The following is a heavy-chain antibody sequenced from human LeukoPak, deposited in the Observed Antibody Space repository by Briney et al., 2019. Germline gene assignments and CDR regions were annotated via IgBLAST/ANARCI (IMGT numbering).Heavy chain of an antibody. CDR3: ARAYSSSFAPFDY. J-gene: IGHJ4*02. CDR2: IYTSGST. V-gene: IGHV4-61*02. Sequence: SQTLSLTCTVSGGSISSGSYYWSWIRQPAGKGLEWIGRIYTSGSTNYNPSLKSRVTISVDTPKNQFSLKLSSVTAADTAVYYCARAYSSSFAPFDYWGQGTLVTVSP. CDR1: GGSISSGSYY. D-gene: IGHD6-6*01.